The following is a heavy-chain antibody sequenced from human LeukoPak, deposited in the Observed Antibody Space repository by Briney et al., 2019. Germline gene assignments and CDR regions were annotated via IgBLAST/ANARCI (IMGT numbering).Heavy chain of an antibody. J-gene: IGHJ6*02. CDR2: ITGSGSST. Sequence: GGSLRLSCSASGFSFSSYAIHWVRQAPGKGLDYVSAITGSGSSTYYADSVKGRFTISRDNSRNTVHLQMSSLRVGDTAVYFCVKDFVSSGANYFYGMDVWGQGTTVIVSS. CDR3: VKDFVSSGANYFYGMDV. CDR1: GFSFSSYA. V-gene: IGHV3-64D*06. D-gene: IGHD6-19*01.